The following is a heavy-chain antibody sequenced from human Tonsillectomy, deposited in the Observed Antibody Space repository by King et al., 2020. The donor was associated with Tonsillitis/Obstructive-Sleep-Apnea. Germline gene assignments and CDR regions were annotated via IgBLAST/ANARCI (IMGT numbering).Heavy chain of an antibody. CDR1: GYTFTDYP. CDR2: INAAKGNT. CDR3: AREGTVTREFDY. V-gene: IGHV1-3*01. Sequence: QLVQSGAEVKKPGASVKVSCKASGYTFTDYPIHWVRQAPGEGLVWMGWINAAKGNTKYSQKFQGRVTITRDRSASTAYMELSSLRSADTAVYYCAREGTVTREFDYWGXGTLLTVSS. J-gene: IGHJ4*01. D-gene: IGHD4-11*01.